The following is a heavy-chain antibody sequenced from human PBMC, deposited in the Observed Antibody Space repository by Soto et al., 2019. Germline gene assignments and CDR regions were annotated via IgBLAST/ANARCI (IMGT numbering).Heavy chain of an antibody. J-gene: IGHJ5*02. D-gene: IGHD3-16*02. Sequence: PSETLSLTCTVSGCSISTSSFYWAWIRQPPGKGLEWIGSIYYSGTTYYTSSLRSRVTISVDTSKNQFSLKMSSVTAADTAVYYCARLIHHPIHNWFDPWGQGTLVTVSS. V-gene: IGHV4-39*01. CDR1: GCSISTSSFY. CDR3: ARLIHHPIHNWFDP. CDR2: IYYSGTT.